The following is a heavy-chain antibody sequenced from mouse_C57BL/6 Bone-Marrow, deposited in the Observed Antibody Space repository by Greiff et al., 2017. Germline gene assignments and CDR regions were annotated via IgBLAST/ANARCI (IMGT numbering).Heavy chain of an antibody. CDR3: ARTPPSFYPYFDY. Sequence: QVQLKQPGAELVRPGTSVKLSCKASGYTFTSYWMHWVKQRPGQGLEWIGVIDPPDSYTNYNQKFKGKATLTVDTSSSTAYMQLSSLTSEDSAVYYCARTPPSFYPYFDYWGQGTTLTVSS. V-gene: IGHV1-59*01. J-gene: IGHJ2*01. CDR1: GYTFTSYW. D-gene: IGHD2-3*01. CDR2: IDPPDSYT.